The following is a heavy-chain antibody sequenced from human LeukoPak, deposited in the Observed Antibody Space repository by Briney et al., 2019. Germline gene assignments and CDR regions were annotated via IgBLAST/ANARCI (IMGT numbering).Heavy chain of an antibody. Sequence: SETLSLTYAVYGGSFSGYYWSWIRQPPGKGLEWIGEINHSGSTNYNPSLKSRVTISVDTSKNQFSLKLSSVTAADTAVYYCARGEPLAVAGTSCWFDPWGQGTLVTVSS. D-gene: IGHD6-19*01. J-gene: IGHJ5*02. V-gene: IGHV4-34*01. CDR1: GGSFSGYY. CDR3: ARGEPLAVAGTSCWFDP. CDR2: INHSGST.